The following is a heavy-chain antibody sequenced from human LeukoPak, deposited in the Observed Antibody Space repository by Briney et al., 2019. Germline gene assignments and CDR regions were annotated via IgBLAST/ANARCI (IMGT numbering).Heavy chain of an antibody. CDR1: GFTFSRYG. CDR2: ISYDGNNK. V-gene: IGHV3-30*18. J-gene: IGHJ4*02. D-gene: IGHD5-18*01. CDR3: AKDPTAMVTGAFDY. Sequence: GRSLRLSCAASGFTFSRYGMHWVRQAPGKGLEWVAVISYDGNNKYYGDSVKGRFTISRDNSKNTLYLQTNSLRVEDTAVYYCAKDPTAMVTGAFDYWGQGTLVTVSS.